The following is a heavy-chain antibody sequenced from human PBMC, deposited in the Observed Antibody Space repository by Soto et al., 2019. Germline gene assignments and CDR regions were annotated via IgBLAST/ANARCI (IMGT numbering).Heavy chain of an antibody. CDR1: CYTFTNYG. J-gene: IGHJ4*02. Sequence: SVKVSFKASCYTFTNYGITWVRQAPGQGLEWMGWISHWGKTDYAQKFQGRVTMTTDSSASTAFMELRSLRSDDTAMYFCARDLDGSGSYYTDYWGQGTLVTVSS. CDR3: ARDLDGSGSYYTDY. V-gene: IGHV1-18*01. D-gene: IGHD3-10*01. CDR2: ISHWGKT.